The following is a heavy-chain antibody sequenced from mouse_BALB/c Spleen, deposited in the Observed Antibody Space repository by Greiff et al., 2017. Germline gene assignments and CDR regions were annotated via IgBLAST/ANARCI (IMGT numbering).Heavy chain of an antibody. D-gene: IGHD2-1*01. CDR2: ISYDGSN. J-gene: IGHJ3*01. V-gene: IGHV3-6*02. CDR1: GYSITSGYY. CDR3: ARWGYGN. Sequence: EVKLMESGPGLVKPSQSLSLTCSVTGYSITSGYYWNWIRQFPGNKLEWMGYISYDGSNNYNPSLKNRISITRDTSKNQFFLKLNSVTTEDTATYYCARWGYGNWGQGTLVTVSA.